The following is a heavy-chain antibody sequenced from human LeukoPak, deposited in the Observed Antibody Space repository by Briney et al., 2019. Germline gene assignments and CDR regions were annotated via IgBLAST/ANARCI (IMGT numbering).Heavy chain of an antibody. Sequence: GGSLRLSCAASGFTFSSYAMHWVRQAPGKGLEWVAVISSSGDRTYFVESVKGRFTISRDNSKNTFYLQMNSLGAEDTAVYYCAKDSPRISVTGVEYFDHWGQGTQVTVSS. D-gene: IGHD4-11*01. CDR3: AKDSPRISVTGVEYFDH. CDR1: GFTFSSYA. J-gene: IGHJ1*01. V-gene: IGHV3-23*01. CDR2: ISSSGDRT.